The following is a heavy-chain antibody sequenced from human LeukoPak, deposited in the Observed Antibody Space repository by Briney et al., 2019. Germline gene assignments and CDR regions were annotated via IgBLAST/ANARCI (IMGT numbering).Heavy chain of an antibody. V-gene: IGHV3-30*18. D-gene: IGHD3-16*01. J-gene: IGHJ4*02. CDR3: AKDYGGVSNF. CDR2: ISPDGSSE. Sequence: HPGRSQRLSCAASGFNFRSYGMHWVRQAPGKGLEWLALISPDGSSEYYTGSVKGRFTISRDNSKNTLYLQMNSLRPEDTGLYYCAKDYGGVSNFWGQGTLVTVSS. CDR1: GFNFRSYG.